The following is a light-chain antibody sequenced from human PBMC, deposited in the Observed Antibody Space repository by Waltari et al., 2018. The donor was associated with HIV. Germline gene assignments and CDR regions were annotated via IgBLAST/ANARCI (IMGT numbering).Light chain of an antibody. CDR3: CSYAGTYTFVV. Sequence: QSALTQPRSLSGSPGQSVTISCTGSSSHVGSYTYVSLYQHHPGKAPNLILYDVSERPSGVPDRFSGSKSGNTASLTISGLQAEDEADYYCCSYAGTYTFVVFGGGTKLTVL. CDR2: DVS. CDR1: SSHVGSYTY. J-gene: IGLJ2*01. V-gene: IGLV2-11*01.